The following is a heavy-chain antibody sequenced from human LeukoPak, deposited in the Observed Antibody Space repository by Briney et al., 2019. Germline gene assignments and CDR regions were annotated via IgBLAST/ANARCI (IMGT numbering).Heavy chain of an antibody. CDR2: IIPIFGTA. CDR3: ARDYSSGWTRGFYFDY. Sequence: SVKVSCKASGGTFSSYAISWVRQAPGQGLEWMGGIIPIFGTANYAQKFQGRVTITADESTSTAYMELSSLRSEDTAVYYCARDYSSGWTRGFYFDYWGQGTLVAVAS. CDR1: GGTFSSYA. D-gene: IGHD6-19*01. V-gene: IGHV1-69*13. J-gene: IGHJ4*02.